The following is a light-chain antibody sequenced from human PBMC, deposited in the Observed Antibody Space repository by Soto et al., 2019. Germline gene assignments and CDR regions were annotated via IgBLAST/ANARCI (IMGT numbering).Light chain of an antibody. CDR1: SSDVGGYNY. J-gene: IGLJ2*01. Sequence: QSVLTQPASLSGSPGQSITISCTGTSSDVGGYNYVSWYQQHPGKAPRLMIYGVSNRPLGVSYRFSGSKSGNTASLTISGLQSEDEADDYCNSYASVNRPVLFGGGTKLTVL. CDR2: GVS. V-gene: IGLV2-14*03. CDR3: NSYASVNRPVL.